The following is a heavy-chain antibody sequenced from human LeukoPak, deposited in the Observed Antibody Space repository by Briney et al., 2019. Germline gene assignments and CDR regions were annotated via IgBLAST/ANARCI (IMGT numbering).Heavy chain of an antibody. Sequence: GASVKVSCKASGGTFSRYAISLVRQAPGQGLEWMGRIIPIFGTANYAQKFQGRVTITTDESTSTAYMELSSLRSEDTAVYYCARRYYYDSSGYFDYWGQGTLVTVSP. J-gene: IGHJ4*02. CDR1: GGTFSRYA. V-gene: IGHV1-69*05. CDR2: IIPIFGTA. D-gene: IGHD3-22*01. CDR3: ARRYYYDSSGYFDY.